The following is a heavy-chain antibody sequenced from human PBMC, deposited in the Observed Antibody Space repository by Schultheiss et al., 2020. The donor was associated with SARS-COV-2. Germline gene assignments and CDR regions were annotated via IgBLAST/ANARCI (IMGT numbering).Heavy chain of an antibody. CDR3: ARAVVGAAKFDY. CDR2: INPTTGST. V-gene: IGHV1-46*04. Sequence: ASVKVSCKASGYTFTSYYMHWVRQAPGQGLDWMGMINPTTGSTYYAQKLQGRVTMTRDTSTSTVYMELSSLRSDDTAVYYCARAVVGAAKFDYWGQGTLVTVSS. J-gene: IGHJ4*02. D-gene: IGHD1-26*01. CDR1: GYTFTSYY.